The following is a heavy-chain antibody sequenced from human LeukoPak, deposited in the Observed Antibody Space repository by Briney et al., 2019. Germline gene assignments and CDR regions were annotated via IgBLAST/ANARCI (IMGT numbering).Heavy chain of an antibody. J-gene: IGHJ4*02. CDR1: GFTFSSYA. Sequence: GGSLRLSCAASGFTFSSYAMSWVRQAPGRGLEWVSIISGSGGTAYYADSVKGRFTISRDSSKNTLYLQMNSLRAEDTAVYYCASSKDHYCHYWGQGTLVTVSS. CDR2: ISGSGGTA. V-gene: IGHV3-23*01. CDR3: ASSKDHYCHY.